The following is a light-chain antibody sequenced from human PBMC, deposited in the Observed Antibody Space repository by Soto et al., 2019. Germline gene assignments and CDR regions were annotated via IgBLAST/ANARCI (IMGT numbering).Light chain of an antibody. Sequence: QSVLTQPPSASGSPGQSVTISCTGTSSDVGGYNYVSWYQQHPGKAPKLMIYEVSKRPSGVPDRFSGSKSGNTASLTVSGLQAEDEADYYCSSYAGSNXLXXGGGXXLTVL. CDR3: SSYAGSNXLX. CDR2: EVS. V-gene: IGLV2-8*01. CDR1: SSDVGGYNY. J-gene: IGLJ2*01.